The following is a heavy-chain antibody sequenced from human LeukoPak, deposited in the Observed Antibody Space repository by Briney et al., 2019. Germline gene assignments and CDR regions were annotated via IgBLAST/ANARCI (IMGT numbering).Heavy chain of an antibody. V-gene: IGHV4-59*01. J-gene: IGHJ4*02. D-gene: IGHD6-13*01. CDR1: GGSISSYY. Sequence: PSETLSLTCTVSGGSISSYYWSWIRQPPGKGLEWIGYIYYSGSTNYNPSLQSRVTISVDTSKNQFSLKLSSVTAADTAVYYCAREVGSSWYDYWGQGTLVTVSS. CDR2: IYYSGST. CDR3: AREVGSSWYDY.